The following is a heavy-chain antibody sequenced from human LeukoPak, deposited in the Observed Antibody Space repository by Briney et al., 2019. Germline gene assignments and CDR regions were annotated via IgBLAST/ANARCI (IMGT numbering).Heavy chain of an antibody. J-gene: IGHJ4*02. Sequence: GGSLRLSCAAAGLTFSSYAMSWVRQAPGKGLEWVSVISGSGGSTYYADSVKGRFTISRDNSKNTLYLQMNSLRAEDTAVYYCARVGSNQWLDYWGQGTLVTVSS. CDR3: ARVGSNQWLDY. D-gene: IGHD6-19*01. CDR2: ISGSGGST. CDR1: GLTFSSYA. V-gene: IGHV3-23*01.